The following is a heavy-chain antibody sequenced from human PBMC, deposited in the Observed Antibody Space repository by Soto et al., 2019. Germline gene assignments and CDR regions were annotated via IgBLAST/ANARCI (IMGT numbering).Heavy chain of an antibody. Sequence: SGPTLVNPTQTLTLTCTFSGFSLSTSGMCVTWIRQPPGKALEWLALIDWDDDKYYSASLKTRLTISKDTSKNQVVLTMTNMDPVDTAKYYCARMGGVVPTGGYYYGMDVWGQGTTVTVSS. D-gene: IGHD3-3*01. CDR3: ARMGGVVPTGGYYYGMDV. V-gene: IGHV2-70*01. CDR1: GFSLSTSGMC. CDR2: IDWDDDK. J-gene: IGHJ6*02.